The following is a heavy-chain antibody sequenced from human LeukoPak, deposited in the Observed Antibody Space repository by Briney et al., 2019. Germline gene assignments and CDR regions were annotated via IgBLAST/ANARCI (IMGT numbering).Heavy chain of an antibody. CDR2: ISSGNTYV. D-gene: IGHD3-22*01. CDR1: GFTFSAYD. Sequence: GGSLRLSCTTSGFTFSAYDMVWIRQAPGRGLEWVSSISSGNTYVYYADSVKGRFTISRDNANNSLSLQMNSLRAEDTAVYYCASRPRPYYYDSNGYCPLNFWGQGTLVAASS. J-gene: IGHJ4*02. CDR3: ASRPRPYYYDSNGYCPLNF. V-gene: IGHV3-21*06.